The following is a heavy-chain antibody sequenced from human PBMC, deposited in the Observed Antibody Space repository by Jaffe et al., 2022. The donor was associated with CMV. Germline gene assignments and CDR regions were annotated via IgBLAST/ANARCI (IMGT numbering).Heavy chain of an antibody. J-gene: IGHJ4*02. CDR1: GFAFWIQA. V-gene: IGHV3-33*06. D-gene: IGHD2-8*01. Sequence: QVQLVESGGGVVQPGRSLRLSCEASGFAFWIQAMHWVRQAPGKGLEWVAVIWYDESNEYYGDSVKGRFTISRDNSKNTLYLQMNSLRVEDTAIYYCVKDGVNGGKDFDYWGQGTLVTVSS. CDR2: IWYDESNE. CDR3: VKDGVNGGKDFDY.